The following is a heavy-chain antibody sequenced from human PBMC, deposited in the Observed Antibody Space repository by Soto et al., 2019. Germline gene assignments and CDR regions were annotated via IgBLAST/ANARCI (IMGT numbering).Heavy chain of an antibody. J-gene: IGHJ4*02. CDR2: IIPVLGIG. CDR3: GRSGLKRGSYFG. V-gene: IGHV1-69*02. Sequence: VQLVQSGAEVKKPGSSVKVSCKASGVTFSSYTISWVRQAPGQGLEWLGRIIPVLGIGNYAQKFQGRVTITTDKSTSTAYMETLSLRSEDTAEYYCGRSGLKRGSYFGWGQGTLVTVSS. CDR1: GVTFSSYT. D-gene: IGHD1-26*01.